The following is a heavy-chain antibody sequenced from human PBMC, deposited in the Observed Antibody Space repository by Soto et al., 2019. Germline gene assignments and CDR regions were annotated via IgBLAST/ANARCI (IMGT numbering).Heavy chain of an antibody. D-gene: IGHD5-12*01. Sequence: SVKVSCKASGGTFSSYAISWVRQAPGQGLERMGGIIPIFGTANYAQKFQGRVTITADESTSTAYMELSSLRSEDTAVYYCARADRRWLQTDAFDIWGQGTMVTVSS. CDR2: IIPIFGTA. J-gene: IGHJ3*02. CDR1: GGTFSSYA. CDR3: ARADRRWLQTDAFDI. V-gene: IGHV1-69*13.